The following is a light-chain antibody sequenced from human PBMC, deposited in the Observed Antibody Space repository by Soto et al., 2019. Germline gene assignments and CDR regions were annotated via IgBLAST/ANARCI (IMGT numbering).Light chain of an antibody. CDR2: KAS. V-gene: IGKV1-5*03. J-gene: IGKJ3*01. CDR1: QSISSW. Sequence: DIQMTQSHSTLSASVGDRVTITCRASQSISSWLAWYQQKPGKAPKLLIYKASNLESGVPSRFSGSGSGTEFTLTISSLQPDDFATYYCQQYKSFGPGTKVDIK. CDR3: QQYKS.